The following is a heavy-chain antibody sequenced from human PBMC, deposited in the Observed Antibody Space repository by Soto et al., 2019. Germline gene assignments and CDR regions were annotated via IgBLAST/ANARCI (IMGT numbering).Heavy chain of an antibody. CDR3: AADRNYYDSSGFDY. D-gene: IGHD3-22*01. CDR2: IVVGSGNT. CDR1: GFTFTSSA. J-gene: IGHJ4*02. V-gene: IGHV1-58*02. Sequence: ASVKVSCKASGFTFTSSAMQWVRQARGQRLEWIGWIVVGSGNTNYAQKFQERVTITRDMSTSTAYMELSSLRSEDTAVYYCAADRNYYDSSGFDYWGQGTLVTVSS.